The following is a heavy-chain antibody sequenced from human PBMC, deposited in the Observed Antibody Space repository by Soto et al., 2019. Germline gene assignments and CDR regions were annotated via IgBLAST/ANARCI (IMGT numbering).Heavy chain of an antibody. CDR3: AKDGGSSGRVY. Sequence: QVQLVESGGGVVQPGRSLRLSCAASGFTFSSYGMHWVRQAPGKGLEWVAVISYDGSNKYYADSVKGRFTISRDNSKNTLYLQMNSLRAEDTAVYYCAKDGGSSGRVYWGQGTLVTVSS. CDR2: ISYDGSNK. D-gene: IGHD6-19*01. V-gene: IGHV3-30*18. CDR1: GFTFSSYG. J-gene: IGHJ4*02.